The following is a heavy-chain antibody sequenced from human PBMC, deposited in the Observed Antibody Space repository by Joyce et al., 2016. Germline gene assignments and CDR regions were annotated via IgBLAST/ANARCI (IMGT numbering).Heavy chain of an antibody. CDR3: ARGGWYDSYHRFDP. Sequence: QVLLVQSGAEVTKPGASVKVSCKASGYIFTSYGISWVRQAPGQGLEWMGGISAYNGNTNYAQKLQGRVTMTTDTSTSTAYMELRSLRSDDTAVDYCARGGWYDSYHRFDPWGQGTLVTVSS. D-gene: IGHD3-22*01. CDR1: GYIFTSYG. CDR2: ISAYNGNT. V-gene: IGHV1-18*04. J-gene: IGHJ5*02.